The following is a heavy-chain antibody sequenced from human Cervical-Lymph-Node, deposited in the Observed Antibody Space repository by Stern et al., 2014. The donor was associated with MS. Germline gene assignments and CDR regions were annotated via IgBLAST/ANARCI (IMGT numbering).Heavy chain of an antibody. J-gene: IGHJ5*02. D-gene: IGHD3-10*01. V-gene: IGHV1-8*01. Sequence: QMQLVQSGAEVKQPGASVKVSCKASGYTFTNYDINWVRQTTGQGLEWMGWMKPNSGNTGYAQKFQGRVTMTRNTSISTAYMELSSLSSDDTAVYYCARGGGVIITPLTSWGQGTLITVSS. CDR1: GYTFTNYD. CDR3: ARGGGVIITPLTS. CDR2: MKPNSGNT.